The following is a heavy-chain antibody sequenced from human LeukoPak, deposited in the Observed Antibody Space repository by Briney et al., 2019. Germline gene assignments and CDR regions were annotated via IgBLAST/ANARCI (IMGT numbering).Heavy chain of an antibody. Sequence: SQTLSLTCAVSGGSISSGAYSWTWIRQPPGKGLEWIGYIYQSGSTYYNPSLKSRVAISVDRSKNQFSLKLSSVTAADTVVYYCASTVTVIFAYWGQGTLVTVSS. J-gene: IGHJ4*02. CDR3: ASTVTVIFAY. D-gene: IGHD2-21*02. CDR2: IYQSGST. V-gene: IGHV4-30-2*01. CDR1: GGSISSGAYS.